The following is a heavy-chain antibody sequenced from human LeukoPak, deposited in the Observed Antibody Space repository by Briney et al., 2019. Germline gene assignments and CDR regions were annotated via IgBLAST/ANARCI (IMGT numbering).Heavy chain of an antibody. Sequence: PGGSLRLSCAASGFTFSSYGMHWVRQAPGKGLEWVAFIRFDGSNKYYVDFVKGRFTISRDNFKNTLYLQMSSLRIEDTAVYYCAKWTYNYGSGSFGYWGQGTLVTVSS. V-gene: IGHV3-30*02. CDR2: IRFDGSNK. CDR3: AKWTYNYGSGSFGY. CDR1: GFTFSSYG. D-gene: IGHD3-10*01. J-gene: IGHJ4*02.